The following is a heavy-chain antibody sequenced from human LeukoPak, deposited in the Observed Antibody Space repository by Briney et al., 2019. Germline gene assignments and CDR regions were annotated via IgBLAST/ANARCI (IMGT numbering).Heavy chain of an antibody. D-gene: IGHD3-22*01. CDR3: ARDTSTEGVIVVKDY. J-gene: IGHJ4*02. CDR2: ISAYNGNT. CDR1: GYTFTSYG. Sequence: ASVKVSCKASGYTFTSYGISWVRQAPGQGLEWMGWISAYNGNTNYAQKLQGRVTMTTDTSTSTAYMELRSLRSDDTAVYYCARDTSTEGVIVVKDYWGQGTLVTVSS. V-gene: IGHV1-18*01.